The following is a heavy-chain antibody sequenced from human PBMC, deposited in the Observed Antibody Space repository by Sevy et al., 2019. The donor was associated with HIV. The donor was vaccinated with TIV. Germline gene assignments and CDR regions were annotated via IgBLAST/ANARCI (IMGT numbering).Heavy chain of an antibody. CDR3: ARDPRMYGDYLLAYFDY. V-gene: IGHV3-23*01. J-gene: IGHJ4*02. Sequence: GGSLRLSCAASGFTFDNYGMSWVRQAPGKGLEWVSAITSTGGSTYYADSVKGRFTISRDNSKNTLFLQMDSLRAEDTAVYYCARDPRMYGDYLLAYFDYWGQGALVTVSS. CDR1: GFTFDNYG. D-gene: IGHD2-8*01. CDR2: ITSTGGST.